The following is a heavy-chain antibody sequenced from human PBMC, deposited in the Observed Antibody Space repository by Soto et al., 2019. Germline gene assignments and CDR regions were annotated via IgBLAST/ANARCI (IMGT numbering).Heavy chain of an antibody. V-gene: IGHV3-23*01. J-gene: IGHJ4*02. CDR1: GFTFSSYA. CDR3: AKMLTTVREVTGFRDFTF. CDR2: ISGPGASI. D-gene: IGHD3-10*01. Sequence: EVQLLEAGGNLIQPGGSLRLSCAASGFTFSSYAMSWVRQAPGQGLEWLSAISGPGASIYYADSVKGRFTISRDNSKNPLSLPMNSLTAEDTAVYYCAKMLTTVREVTGFRDFTFWAQETRVPASS.